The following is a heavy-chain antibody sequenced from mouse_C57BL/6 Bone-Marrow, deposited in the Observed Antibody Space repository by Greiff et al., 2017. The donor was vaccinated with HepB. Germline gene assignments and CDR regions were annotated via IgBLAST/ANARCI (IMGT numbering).Heavy chain of an antibody. D-gene: IGHD4-1*01. CDR2: ISSGSSTI. CDR1: GFTFSDYG. J-gene: IGHJ3*01. Sequence: EVMLVESGGGLVKPGGSLKLSCAASGFTFSDYGMHWVRQDPEKGLEWVAYISSGSSTIYYADTVKGRFTISRDNAKNTLFLQMTSLRSEDTAMYYCARQTGVAWFAYWGQGTLVTVSA. CDR3: ARQTGVAWFAY. V-gene: IGHV5-17*01.